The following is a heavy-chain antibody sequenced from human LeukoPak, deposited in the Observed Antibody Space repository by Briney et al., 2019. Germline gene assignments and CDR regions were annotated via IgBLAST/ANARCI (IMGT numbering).Heavy chain of an antibody. V-gene: IGHV3-23*01. CDR2: ISSRGDET. CDR1: GFTFSSYT. CDR3: AKVVQGIPSGWRGWFDY. D-gene: IGHD6-19*01. J-gene: IGHJ4*02. Sequence: GGSLRLSCAASGFTFSSYTMNWVRQAPGKGLDWVSTISSRGDETFYADSVKGRFTISRDNSNNILCLQMNSLRAEDTAVYYCAKVVQGIPSGWRGWFDYWGQGILVTVSS.